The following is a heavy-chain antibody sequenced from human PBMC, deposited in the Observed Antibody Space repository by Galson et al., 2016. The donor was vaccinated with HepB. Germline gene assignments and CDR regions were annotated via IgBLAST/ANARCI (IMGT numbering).Heavy chain of an antibody. V-gene: IGHV1-24*01. J-gene: IGHJ4*02. CDR1: GYTPTELA. CDR3: ARPLEYYDFWSGYYIF. Sequence: SVKVSCKVSGYTPTELAMHWVRQAPGKGLEWMGGFNPEDDETIYAQKFQGRVTMTEDTSTDTAYMELSRLTSEDTAVYYCARPLEYYDFWSGYYIFWGQGTQVTVSS. CDR2: FNPEDDET. D-gene: IGHD3-3*01.